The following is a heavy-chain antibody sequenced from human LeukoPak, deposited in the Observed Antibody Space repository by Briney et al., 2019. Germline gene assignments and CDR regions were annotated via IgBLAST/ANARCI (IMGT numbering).Heavy chain of an antibody. Sequence: SETLSLTCTVSGGSISSSSYYWGWIRQPPGKGLEWIGSIYYSGSTYYNPSLKSRVTISVDTSKNQFSLKLSSVTAADTAVYYCARAGSDYGDYASDYWGQGTLVTVSS. D-gene: IGHD4-17*01. CDR3: ARAGSDYGDYASDY. V-gene: IGHV4-39*07. J-gene: IGHJ4*02. CDR1: GGSISSSSYY. CDR2: IYYSGST.